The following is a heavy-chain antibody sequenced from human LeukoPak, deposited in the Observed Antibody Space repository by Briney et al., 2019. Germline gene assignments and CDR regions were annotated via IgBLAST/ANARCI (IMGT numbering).Heavy chain of an antibody. CDR1: GFTFSSYA. CDR3: AKDQTDDAFDI. V-gene: IGHV3-23*01. Sequence: QPGGSLRLFCAVSGFTFSSYAMSCVRQAPGKGLEWVSAIGGSGGSTYYADSVKGRFTISRNNSKNTLYLQINRLRAEDTAVDYCAKDQTDDAFDIWGQGTMVTVSS. J-gene: IGHJ3*02. CDR2: IGGSGGST.